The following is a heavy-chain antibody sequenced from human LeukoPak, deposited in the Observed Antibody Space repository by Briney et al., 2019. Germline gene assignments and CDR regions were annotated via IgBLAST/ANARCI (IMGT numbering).Heavy chain of an antibody. Sequence: GGSLRLSCAASGFTFSSYSMNWVRQAPGKGLEWVSSISSSSSYIYYADSVKGRFTISRDNAKNSLYLQMNSLRAEDTAVYYCARVSAGVIGMKDVFDIWGQGTMVTVSS. CDR2: ISSSSSYI. J-gene: IGHJ3*02. CDR1: GFTFSSYS. CDR3: ARVSAGVIGMKDVFDI. D-gene: IGHD3-16*02. V-gene: IGHV3-21*01.